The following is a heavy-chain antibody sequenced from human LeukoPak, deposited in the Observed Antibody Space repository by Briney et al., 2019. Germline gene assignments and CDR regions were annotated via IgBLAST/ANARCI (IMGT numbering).Heavy chain of an antibody. CDR3: ARDLAGSSLDY. D-gene: IGHD3-9*01. CDR2: ISSSGSTI. Sequence: GGSLRLSCAASGFSFSSYWMSWVRQAPGKGLEWVSYISSSGSTIYYADSVKGRFTISRDNAKNSLYLQMNSLRAEDTAVYYCARDLAGSSLDYWGQGTLVTVSS. J-gene: IGHJ4*02. V-gene: IGHV3-48*04. CDR1: GFSFSSYW.